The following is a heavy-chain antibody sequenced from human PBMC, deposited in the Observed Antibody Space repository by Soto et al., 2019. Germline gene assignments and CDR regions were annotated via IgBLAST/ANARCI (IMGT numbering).Heavy chain of an antibody. CDR2: INHSGST. J-gene: IGHJ4*02. Sequence: QVQLQQWGAGLLKPSETLSLTCAVYGGSFSGYYWSWIRQPPGKGLGWIGEINHSGSTNYNPSRKGRVTIAVDTYKNLFSLKLSSVTAADTAVYYCARGNGYCSSTSCYPPEYWGQGTLVTVSS. V-gene: IGHV4-34*01. CDR3: ARGNGYCSSTSCYPPEY. CDR1: GGSFSGYY. D-gene: IGHD2-2*01.